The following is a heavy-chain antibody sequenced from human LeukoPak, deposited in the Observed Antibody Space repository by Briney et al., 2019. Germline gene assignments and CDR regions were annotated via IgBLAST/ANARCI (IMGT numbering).Heavy chain of an antibody. CDR2: IKQDGNEK. V-gene: IGHV3-7*01. D-gene: IGHD3/OR15-3a*01. J-gene: IGHJ4*02. CDR3: ARGGGTFEY. Sequence: GGSLRLSCAASGFTFSSYWMSWVRQAPGKGLEWVANIKQDGNEKNYVDSVEGRFTISRDNAKNSLYLQMNSLRADDTAVFYCARGGGTFEYWGQGTLVTVPS. CDR1: GFTFSSYW.